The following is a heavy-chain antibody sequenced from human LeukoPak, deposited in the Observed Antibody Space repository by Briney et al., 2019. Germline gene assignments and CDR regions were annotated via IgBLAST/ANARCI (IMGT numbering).Heavy chain of an antibody. CDR1: GGTFSSYA. CDR3: AREGVGLWGSGNNAFDV. V-gene: IGHV1-69*13. CDR2: VIPILGTG. J-gene: IGHJ3*01. Sequence: ASVKVSCKASGGTFSSYAISWVRQAPGQGLEWMGGVIPILGTGNSAQKFQGRVTITADESTSTAYMELKNLTSDDTAVYYCAREGVGLWGSGNNAFDVWGQGTMVTVSS. D-gene: IGHD3-10*01.